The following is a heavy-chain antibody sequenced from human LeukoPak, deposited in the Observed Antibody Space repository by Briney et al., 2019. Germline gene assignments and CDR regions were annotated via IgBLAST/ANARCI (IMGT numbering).Heavy chain of an antibody. CDR1: GFTVSSNY. V-gene: IGHV3-53*01. CDR3: AKTVVVTVNFRAFDI. J-gene: IGHJ3*02. CDR2: IYSGGST. D-gene: IGHD2-21*02. Sequence: QSGGSLRLSCAASGFTVSSNYMSWVRQAPGKGLEWVSIIYSGGSTFYADSVKGRFTISRDNSKNTLYLQMNSLRAEDTAVYYCAKTVVVTVNFRAFDIWGQGTMVTVSS.